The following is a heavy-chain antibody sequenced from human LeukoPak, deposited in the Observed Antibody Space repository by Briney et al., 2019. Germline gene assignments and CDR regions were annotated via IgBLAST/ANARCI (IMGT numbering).Heavy chain of an antibody. CDR2: IYSGGST. CDR1: GFTFSSYG. CDR3: ARGFSGYDPFDY. V-gene: IGHV3-66*01. Sequence: GRSLRLSCAASGFTFSSYGMHWVRQAPGKGLEWVSVIYSGGSTYYADSVKGRFTISRDNSRNTLYLQMNSLRAEDTAVYYCARGFSGYDPFDYWGQGTLVTVSS. J-gene: IGHJ4*02. D-gene: IGHD5-12*01.